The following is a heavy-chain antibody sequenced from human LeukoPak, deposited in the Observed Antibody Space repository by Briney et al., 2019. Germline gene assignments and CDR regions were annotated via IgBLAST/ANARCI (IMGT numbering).Heavy chain of an antibody. CDR2: IIEGGDVK. V-gene: IGHV3-7*01. Sequence: GGSLRLSCAASGFTFSAYWMTWVRQAPGKGLEWVANIIEGGDVKYYVDSVKGRFIISRDNTKNSVYLQMTSLRADDTAVYYCARVGKNGWDFDHWGQGTLVTVSS. J-gene: IGHJ4*02. CDR3: ARVGKNGWDFDH. D-gene: IGHD6-19*01. CDR1: GFTFSAYW.